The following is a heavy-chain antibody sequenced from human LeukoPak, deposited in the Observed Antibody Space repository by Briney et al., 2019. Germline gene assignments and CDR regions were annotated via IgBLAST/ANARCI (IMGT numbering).Heavy chain of an antibody. CDR2: ISGSGWTT. CDR3: AKDFEVHSNGCRGYFDY. J-gene: IGHJ4*02. D-gene: IGHD6-19*01. Sequence: GGSLRLSCAASGFIFNSHAITWVRQAPGKGLEWVSAISGSGWTTYYGDSGKGRFTISRDNSKNTLYLQMNSLRHEDTAVYYCAKDFEVHSNGCRGYFDYWGQGTLVTVSS. V-gene: IGHV3-23*01. CDR1: GFIFNSHA.